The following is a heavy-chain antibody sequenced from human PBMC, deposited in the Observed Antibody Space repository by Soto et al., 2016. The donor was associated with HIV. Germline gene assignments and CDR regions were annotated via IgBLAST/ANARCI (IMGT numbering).Heavy chain of an antibody. J-gene: IGHJ3*02. V-gene: IGHV4-38-2*02. CDR1: GYSISSGYY. CDR3: ARDSGPTVTTYAFDI. Sequence: VQLQESGPGLVKPSETLSLTCAVSGYSISSGYYWGWIRQPPGKGLEWIGSIYHSGSTYYNPSLKSRVTISVDTSKNQFSLKLSSVTAADTAVYYCARDSGPTVTTYAFDIWGQGTSGHRLF. CDR2: IYHSGST. D-gene: IGHD4-17*01.